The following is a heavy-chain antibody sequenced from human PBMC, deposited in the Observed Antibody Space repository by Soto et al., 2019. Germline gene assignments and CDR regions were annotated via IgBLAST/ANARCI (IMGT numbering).Heavy chain of an antibody. CDR3: ARDVGNYVPYYYGMDV. V-gene: IGHV3-30*03. CDR1: EFTFNTYA. J-gene: IGHJ6*02. D-gene: IGHD1-7*01. CDR2: ITYDGNDK. Sequence: QAQLVESGGGVVQPGRSLRLSCAASEFTFNTYAMHWVRQAPGKGLEWVAVITYDGNDKYYSDSLNGRFTISRDNSQNALYLQINTLRPEDTAMYYCARDVGNYVPYYYGMDVWGQGTTVTVSS.